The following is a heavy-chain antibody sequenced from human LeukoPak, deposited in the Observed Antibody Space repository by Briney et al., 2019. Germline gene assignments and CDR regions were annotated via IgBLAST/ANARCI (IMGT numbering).Heavy chain of an antibody. Sequence: PSETLSLTCTVSGYSISSGYYWGWIRQPPGKGLEWIGYIYHSGSTYYNPSLKSRVTISVDRSKNQFSLKLSSVTAADTAVYYCAIENPTHAFDIWGQGTMVTVSS. V-gene: IGHV4-38-2*02. CDR2: IYHSGST. J-gene: IGHJ3*02. CDR3: AIENPTHAFDI. CDR1: GYSISSGYY.